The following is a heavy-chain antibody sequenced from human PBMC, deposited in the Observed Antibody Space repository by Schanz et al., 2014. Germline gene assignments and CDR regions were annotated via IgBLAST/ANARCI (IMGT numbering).Heavy chain of an antibody. CDR2: ISSGGTTI. CDR3: AREKRRTEVVLDH. Sequence: QVQLVESGGGVVQPGRSLKLSCAASGFTFSDYYMTWIRQAPGKGLEWIAYISSGGTTIYYADSVKGRFTISRDNAKSSLYLQMNSLRAEDTAVYYCAREKRRTEVVLDHWGQGTLVTVS. CDR1: GFTFSDYY. J-gene: IGHJ4*02. V-gene: IGHV3-11*01.